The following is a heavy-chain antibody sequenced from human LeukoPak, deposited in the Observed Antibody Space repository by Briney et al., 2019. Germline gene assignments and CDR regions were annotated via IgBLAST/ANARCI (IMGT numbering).Heavy chain of an antibody. V-gene: IGHV1-2*02. D-gene: IGHD4-11*01. Sequence: ASVKVSRKASGYTFTGYYMHWVRQAPGQGLEWMGWINPNSGGTNYAQKFQGRVTMTRDTSIGTAYMELSRLRSDDTAVYYCARERLQFRDWFDPWGQGTLVTVSS. CDR1: GYTFTGYY. CDR2: INPNSGGT. CDR3: ARERLQFRDWFDP. J-gene: IGHJ5*02.